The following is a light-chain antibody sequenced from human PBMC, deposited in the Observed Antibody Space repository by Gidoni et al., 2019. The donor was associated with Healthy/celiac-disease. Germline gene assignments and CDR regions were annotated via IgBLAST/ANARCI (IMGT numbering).Light chain of an antibody. Sequence: QTALTQPASVAGSPGQSITISCTGTSSDVGGYNYVSWSQQHPGKAPKRMIYDVSNRPSGVSNRFSGSKSGNTASLPISGLQAEDEADYFCSSYTSSSTLGFGGGTKLTVL. CDR2: DVS. J-gene: IGLJ3*02. V-gene: IGLV2-14*03. CDR1: SSDVGGYNY. CDR3: SSYTSSSTLG.